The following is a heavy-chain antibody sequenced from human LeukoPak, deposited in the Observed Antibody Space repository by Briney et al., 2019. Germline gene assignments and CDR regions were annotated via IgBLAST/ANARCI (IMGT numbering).Heavy chain of an antibody. D-gene: IGHD1-1*01. J-gene: IGHJ6*03. CDR2: IGTASDT. Sequence: GGSLRLACAASGFTFSSFDMHWVRQPTGQGLEWVSTIGTASDTYYPGSVEGRFTLSRDNAKNSLYLQMNSLTAGDTAVYYCARGPPRGKYYYMDVWGKGTTVTVSS. CDR3: ARGPPRGKYYYMDV. V-gene: IGHV3-13*01. CDR1: GFTFSSFD.